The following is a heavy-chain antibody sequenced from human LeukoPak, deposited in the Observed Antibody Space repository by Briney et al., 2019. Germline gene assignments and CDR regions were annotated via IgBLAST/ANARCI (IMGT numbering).Heavy chain of an antibody. CDR3: ARGFARGFDY. Sequence: GGSLRLSCAASGFTVSNNYMSWVRQAPGKGLEWVSVIYSSGTTYYTDSVKGRFTISRDSSKNTLYLQMNSLRAEDTAVYYCARGFARGFDYWGQGTLVTVSS. CDR1: GFTVSNNY. V-gene: IGHV3-53*01. D-gene: IGHD6-6*01. CDR2: IYSSGTT. J-gene: IGHJ4*02.